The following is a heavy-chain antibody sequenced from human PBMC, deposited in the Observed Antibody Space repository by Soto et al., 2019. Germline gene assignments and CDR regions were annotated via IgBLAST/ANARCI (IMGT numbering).Heavy chain of an antibody. CDR1: GFTFSDYY. J-gene: IGHJ4*02. V-gene: IGHV3-11*01. CDR2: ISSGGSTI. CDR3: ARRIRNSRGYLQARRWD. Sequence: QVQLVESGGGLVKPGGSLRLSCAASGFTFSDYYMSWIRQAPGKGLEWISYISSGGSTIYYADSVKGRFTISRDNAKNSLYLQMNSLTAADTAVYYCARRIRNSRGYLQARRWDWGQGTLVTVSS. D-gene: IGHD3-22*01.